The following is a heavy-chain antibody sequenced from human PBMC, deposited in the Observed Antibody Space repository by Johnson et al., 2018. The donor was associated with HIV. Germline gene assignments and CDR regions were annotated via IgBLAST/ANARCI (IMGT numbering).Heavy chain of an antibody. Sequence: QVQLVESGGGVVRPGGSLRLSCAASGFTFSSHAMHWVRQAPGKGLEWVAFISFDGTSKYYADSVKGRFTISRDNSKNTLYLQMNSLRAEDTAVYYCAARPGVEGAFDIWGQGTMVTVSS. CDR1: GFTFSSHA. CDR2: ISFDGTSK. D-gene: IGHD3-3*01. CDR3: AARPGVEGAFDI. J-gene: IGHJ3*02. V-gene: IGHV3-30*04.